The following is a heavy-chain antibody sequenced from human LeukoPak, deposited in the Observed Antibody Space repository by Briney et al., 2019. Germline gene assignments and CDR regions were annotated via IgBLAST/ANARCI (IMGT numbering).Heavy chain of an antibody. J-gene: IGHJ4*02. D-gene: IGHD3-16*01. CDR1: GFTVSSNY. CDR3: ARGGALDY. Sequence: GGSLRLSCAASGFTVSSNYMSWVRQAPGKGLEWVSVIHSGGTTYYADSVKGRFTISRDTSRHTVYLQTNSLRAEDTAVYYCARGGALDYWGQGTLVTVSS. CDR2: IHSGGTT. V-gene: IGHV3-66*02.